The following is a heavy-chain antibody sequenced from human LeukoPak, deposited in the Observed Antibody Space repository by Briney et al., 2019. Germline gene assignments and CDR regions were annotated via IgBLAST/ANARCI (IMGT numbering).Heavy chain of an antibody. CDR2: ISSSSSYI. V-gene: IGHV3-21*01. CDR1: GFTFSSYS. D-gene: IGHD3-22*01. CDR3: ARDSVYYVCDY. J-gene: IGHJ4*02. Sequence: GGSLRLSCALSGFTFSSYSMNWVRQAPGKGLEWVSSISSSSSYIYYADSVKGQFTISRDNAKNSLYLQVNSLRAEDTAVYYCARDSVYYVCDYWGQGTLVTVS.